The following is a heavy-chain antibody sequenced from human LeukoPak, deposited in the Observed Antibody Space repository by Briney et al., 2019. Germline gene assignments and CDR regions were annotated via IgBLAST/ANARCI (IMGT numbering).Heavy chain of an antibody. CDR3: ARFGGTTVTTGYYFDY. Sequence: TTSQTLSLTCAVSGGSVSSGGYSWSWIRQPPGKGLEWIGYIYHSGSTYYNPSLKSRVTISVDRSKNQFSLKLSPVTAADTAVYYCARFGGTTVTTGYYFDYWGQGTLVTVSS. D-gene: IGHD4-17*01. CDR1: GGSVSSGGYS. V-gene: IGHV4-30-2*01. J-gene: IGHJ4*02. CDR2: IYHSGST.